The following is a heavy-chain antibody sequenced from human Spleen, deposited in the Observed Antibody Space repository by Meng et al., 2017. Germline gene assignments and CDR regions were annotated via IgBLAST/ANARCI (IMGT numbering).Heavy chain of an antibody. Sequence: GESLKISCAASGFTFSGYWMHWVRQDPGKGLVWVSRIDIDGSITSYADSVKGRFTISRDNAKKSVNLQMNSLRSEDTAVYYCARGRFCTSGSCYLDYWGQGALVTVSS. CDR2: IDIDGSIT. J-gene: IGHJ4*02. V-gene: IGHV3-74*01. CDR1: GFTFSGYW. D-gene: IGHD2-15*01. CDR3: ARGRFCTSGSCYLDY.